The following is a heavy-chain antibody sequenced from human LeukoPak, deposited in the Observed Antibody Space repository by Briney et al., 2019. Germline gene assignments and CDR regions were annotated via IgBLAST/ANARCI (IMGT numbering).Heavy chain of an antibody. J-gene: IGHJ4*02. D-gene: IGHD2-21*02. Sequence: PGRSLRLSCAASGFTFSSYGMHWVRQAPGKGLEWVAVISYDGSNKYYADSVKGRSTISRGNSKNTLYLQMNSLRAEDTAVYYCAKVIGTGYCGGDCYLDYWGQGTLVTVSS. CDR2: ISYDGSNK. V-gene: IGHV3-30*18. CDR3: AKVIGTGYCGGDCYLDY. CDR1: GFTFSSYG.